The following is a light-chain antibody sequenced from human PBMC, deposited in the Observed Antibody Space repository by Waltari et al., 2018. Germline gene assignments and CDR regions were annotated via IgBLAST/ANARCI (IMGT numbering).Light chain of an antibody. CDR1: QTIITW. Sequence: DIQMTQSPSTLAASVGDRVTITCRASQTIITWLAWYQQKPGKAPKLLIYKASSLESGVPSRFSDSGAGTEFSLTISSLQPDDSATYYCQQYYTYWTFGQGTKVDIK. J-gene: IGKJ1*01. CDR3: QQYYTYWT. V-gene: IGKV1-5*03. CDR2: KAS.